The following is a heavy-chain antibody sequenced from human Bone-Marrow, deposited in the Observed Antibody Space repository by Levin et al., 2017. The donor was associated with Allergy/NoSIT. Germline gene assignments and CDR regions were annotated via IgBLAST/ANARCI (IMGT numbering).Heavy chain of an antibody. J-gene: IGHJ3*02. CDR1: GYTFTGYY. D-gene: IGHD3-22*01. Sequence: ASVKVSCKASGYTFTGYYMHXVRQGHGKGLEWMGWINPNSGGTNYAQKFQGRVTMTRDTSISTAYMELSRLRSDDTAVYYCAREWGVGPYYYDSSGYRRAAFDIWGQGTMVTVSS. V-gene: IGHV1-2*02. CDR3: AREWGVGPYYYDSSGYRRAAFDI. CDR2: INPNSGGT.